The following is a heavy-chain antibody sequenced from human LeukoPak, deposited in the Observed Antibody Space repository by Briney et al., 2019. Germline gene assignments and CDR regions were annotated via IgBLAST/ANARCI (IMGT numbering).Heavy chain of an antibody. CDR2: IIPIFGTA. J-gene: IGHJ3*02. Sequence: ASVKVSCKASGGTFSSYAISWVRQAPGQGLEWMGGIIPIFGTANYAQKFQGRVTITADKSTSTAYMELSSLRSEDTAVYYCARAGPTVVVATDDAFDIWGKGTTVTISS. CDR3: ARAGPTVVVATDDAFDI. CDR1: GGTFSSYA. V-gene: IGHV1-69*06. D-gene: IGHD5-12*01.